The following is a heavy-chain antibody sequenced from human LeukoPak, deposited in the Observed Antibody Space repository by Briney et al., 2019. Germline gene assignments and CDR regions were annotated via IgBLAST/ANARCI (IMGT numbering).Heavy chain of an antibody. CDR2: VDPEDDET. D-gene: IGHD5-18*01. Sequence: GATVKISCKASGYTFTDYYMHWVQQAPGKGLEWMGRVDPEDDETIYAEKFQGRVTLIADTSTDTAYMELSSLTFEDTAVYYCATSNSATRVPDYWGQGTLVTVSS. J-gene: IGHJ4*02. CDR3: ATSNSATRVPDY. V-gene: IGHV1-69-2*01. CDR1: GYTFTDYY.